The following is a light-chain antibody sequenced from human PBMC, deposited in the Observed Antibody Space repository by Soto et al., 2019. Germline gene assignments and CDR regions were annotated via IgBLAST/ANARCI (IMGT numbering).Light chain of an antibody. CDR2: GAS. CDR1: PSVSSSY. V-gene: IGKV3-20*01. J-gene: IGKJ2*01. Sequence: EIVLTQSPGTLSLSPGERATLSCRASPSVSSSYLAWFQHKPGQAPRPLIYGASSRATGIPDRFSGSWSGTDFTLTISRLEPEDFAVYYCQQYGSSPYTFGQGTKLEIK. CDR3: QQYGSSPYT.